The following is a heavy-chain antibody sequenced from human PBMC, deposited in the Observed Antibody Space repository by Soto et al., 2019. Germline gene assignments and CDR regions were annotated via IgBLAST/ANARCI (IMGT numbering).Heavy chain of an antibody. V-gene: IGHV1-58*02. J-gene: IGHJ6*02. D-gene: IGHD3-3*01. CDR2: IVVGSGNT. CDR1: RYTFNNFG. Sequence: VKVSCKASRYTFNNFGISWARQAPGQGLEWIGWIVVGSGNTNYAQKFQERVTITRDMSTSTAYMELSSLRSEDTAVYYCAADPSYDFWSGYNPYGMDVWGQGITVTVSS. CDR3: AADPSYDFWSGYNPYGMDV.